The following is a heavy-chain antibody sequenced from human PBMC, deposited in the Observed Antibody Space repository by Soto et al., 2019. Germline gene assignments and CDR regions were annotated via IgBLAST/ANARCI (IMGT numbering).Heavy chain of an antibody. J-gene: IGHJ6*02. V-gene: IGHV3-53*01. CDR1: GFTVISNY. Sequence: WGSLRLSCAASGFTVISNYIIFFRQAPGKGLEWVSVIYSGGSTYYADSVKGRFTISRDNSKNTLYLQMNSLRAEDTAVYYCARELDRTGMDVWGQGTTVTVSS. D-gene: IGHD2-2*03. CDR2: IYSGGST. CDR3: ARELDRTGMDV.